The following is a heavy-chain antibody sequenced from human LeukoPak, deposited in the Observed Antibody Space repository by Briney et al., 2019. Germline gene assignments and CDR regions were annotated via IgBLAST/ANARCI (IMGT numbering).Heavy chain of an antibody. Sequence: GGSLRLSCVASGFTFRDYAMTWVRQAPGKGLEWVSGVSGRGDITKHADSVKGRFTISRDNSKNTLYLQMNSLRAEDTAVYYCAKDAAGPEYWGQGTLVTVSS. D-gene: IGHD6-13*01. CDR3: AKDAAGPEY. CDR2: VSGRGDIT. CDR1: GFTFRDYA. V-gene: IGHV3-23*01. J-gene: IGHJ4*02.